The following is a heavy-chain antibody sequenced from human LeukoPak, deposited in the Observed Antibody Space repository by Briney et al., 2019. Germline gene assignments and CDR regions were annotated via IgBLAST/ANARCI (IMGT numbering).Heavy chain of an antibody. D-gene: IGHD3-10*01. CDR2: INPNSGGT. CDR1: GYTFTDYY. Sequence: ASVKVSCKASGYTFTDYYMHWVRQAPGQGLEWMGWINPNSGGTNYAQKFQGRVTMTRDTSISTAYMELSRLRSDDTAVYYCAREDYYGSGSFSNWFDPWGQGTLVTVSS. J-gene: IGHJ5*02. V-gene: IGHV1-2*02. CDR3: AREDYYGSGSFSNWFDP.